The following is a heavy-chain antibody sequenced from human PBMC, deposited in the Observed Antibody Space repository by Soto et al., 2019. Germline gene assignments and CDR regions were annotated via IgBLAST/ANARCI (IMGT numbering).Heavy chain of an antibody. CDR2: IYYSGST. V-gene: IGHV4-39*07. J-gene: IGHJ6*02. Sequence: SETLSLTCTVSGGSISSSSYYWGWIRQPPGKGLEWIGSIYYSGSTYYNPSLKSRVTISVDTSKNQFSLKLSSVTAADTAVYYCATLSGYGYGPYGMDVWGQGTTVTVSS. D-gene: IGHD5-18*01. CDR3: ATLSGYGYGPYGMDV. CDR1: GGSISSSSYY.